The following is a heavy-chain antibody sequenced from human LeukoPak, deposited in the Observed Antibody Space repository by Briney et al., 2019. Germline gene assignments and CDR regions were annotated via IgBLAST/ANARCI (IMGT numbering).Heavy chain of an antibody. CDR1: GGTFSSYA. CDR3: ARGLWFGELLGAVDY. CDR2: IIPILGIA. J-gene: IGHJ4*02. V-gene: IGHV1-69*04. D-gene: IGHD3-10*01. Sequence: ASVKVSCKASGGTFSSYAISWVRQAPGQGLEWMGRIIPILGIANYAQKFQGRVTITADKSTSTAYMELRSLRSDDTAVYYCARGLWFGELLGAVDYWGQGTLVTVSS.